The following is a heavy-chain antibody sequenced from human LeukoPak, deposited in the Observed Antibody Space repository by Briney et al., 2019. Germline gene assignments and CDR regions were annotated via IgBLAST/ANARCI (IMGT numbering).Heavy chain of an antibody. CDR3: ARDGTFRGGFDP. CDR2: IYDSGST. J-gene: IGHJ5*02. D-gene: IGHD3-10*01. V-gene: IGHV4-59*01. Sequence: SETLSLTCTVSGGSINSYYWSWIRQPPGKGLEWIGYIYDSGSTNYNPSLKSRVTISVDTSNNQFSLKLSSVTAADTAVYYCARDGTFRGGFDPWGQGTLVTVSS. CDR1: GGSINSYY.